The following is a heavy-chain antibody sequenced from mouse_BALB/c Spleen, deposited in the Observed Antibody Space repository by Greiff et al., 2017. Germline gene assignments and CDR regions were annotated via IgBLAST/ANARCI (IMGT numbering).Heavy chain of an antibody. D-gene: IGHD1-1*01. V-gene: IGHV1-15*01. CDR3: GRNYGSSYSYFDY. J-gene: IGHJ2*01. Sequence: VQLQQSGAELVRPGASVTLSCKASGYTFTDYEMHWVKQTPVHGLEWIGAIDPETGGTAYNQKFKGKATLTVDKSSSTAHMELLSLTSEDSAVYYCGRNYGSSYSYFDYWGQGTTLTVSS. CDR2: IDPETGGT. CDR1: GYTFTDYE.